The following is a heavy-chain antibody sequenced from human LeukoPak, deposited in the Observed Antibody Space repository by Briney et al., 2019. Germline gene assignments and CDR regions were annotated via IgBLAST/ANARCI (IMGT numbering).Heavy chain of an antibody. CDR1: GYTFTSYG. Sequence: ASVTVSCTASGYTFTSYGISWVRQAPGQGLEWMGWISAYNGNTNYAQTLQGRVTMTTDTSTSTAYMELRSLRSDDTAVYYCAXXXAQXXPXXSXGPXGYYYYYGMDVWGQGTTVTVSS. CDR3: AXXXAQXXPXXSXGPXGYYYYYGMDV. CDR2: ISAYNGNT. D-gene: IGHD6-19*01. V-gene: IGHV1-18*01. J-gene: IGHJ6*02.